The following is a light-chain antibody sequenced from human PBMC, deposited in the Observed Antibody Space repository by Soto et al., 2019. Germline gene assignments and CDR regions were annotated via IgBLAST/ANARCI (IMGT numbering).Light chain of an antibody. CDR2: EAT. CDR1: SSDIGASNF. V-gene: IGLV2-14*01. J-gene: IGLJ1*01. CDR3: ISYKTDDTLV. Sequence: QSALTQPPSVSGSPGQSITVSCTGTSSDIGASNFVSWYQHLPGRAPKVIIFEATNRPSGVSDRFSGSKAGITASLTISRLQADDEGEYFCISYKTDDTLVFGTGTKVTVL.